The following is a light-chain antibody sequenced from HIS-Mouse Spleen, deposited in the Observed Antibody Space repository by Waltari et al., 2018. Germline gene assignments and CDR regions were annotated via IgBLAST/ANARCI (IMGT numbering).Light chain of an antibody. CDR3: QQRSNWPPYT. J-gene: IGKJ2*01. Sequence: EIVLTHTPATLSLSPVERASQSVSSYLAWYQQKPGQAPRLLIYDASNRATGIPARFSGSGSGTDFTLTISSLEPEDFAVYYCQQRSNWPPYTFGQGTKLEIK. V-gene: IGKV3-11*01. CDR1: QSVSSY. CDR2: DAS.